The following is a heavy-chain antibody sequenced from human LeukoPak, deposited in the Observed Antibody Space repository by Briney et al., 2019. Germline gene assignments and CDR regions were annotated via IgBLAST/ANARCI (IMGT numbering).Heavy chain of an antibody. V-gene: IGHV3-48*03. CDR2: ISSSGSTI. CDR1: GFTFSSYE. J-gene: IGHJ2*01. Sequence: PGGSLRLSCAASGFTFSSYEMNWVRQAPGKGLEWVSYISSSGSTIYYADSVKGRFTISRDNAKNSLYLQMNSLRAEDTAAYYCARVRRRYCSGGSCSTYWYFDLWGRGTLVTVSS. D-gene: IGHD2-15*01. CDR3: ARVRRRYCSGGSCSTYWYFDL.